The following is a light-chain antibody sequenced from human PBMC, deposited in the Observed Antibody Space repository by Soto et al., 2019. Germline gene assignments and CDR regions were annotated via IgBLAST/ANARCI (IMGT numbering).Light chain of an antibody. V-gene: IGKV3-11*01. CDR1: QSFSSY. CDR3: QQRTNWPVT. CDR2: DAS. J-gene: IGKJ5*01. Sequence: EIVLTQSPATLSLSPGERATLSCRASQSFSSYLAWYQQNPGQAPRLLIYDASNRATGIPARFSGSGSGTDFTLTITSLEPEDVAVYYCQQRTNWPVTFGQGTRLEIK.